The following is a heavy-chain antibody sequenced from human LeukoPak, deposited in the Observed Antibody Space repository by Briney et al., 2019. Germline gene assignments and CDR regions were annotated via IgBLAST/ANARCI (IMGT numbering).Heavy chain of an antibody. CDR2: IYYSGST. Sequence: PETLSLTCTVSGGSISSYYWSWIRQPPGKGLEWIGYIYYSGSTNYNPSLKSRVTISVDTSKNQFSLKLSSVTAADTAVYYCARGIVGVNPYYYYYMDVWGKGTTVTVSS. CDR3: ARGIVGVNPYYYYYMDV. V-gene: IGHV4-59*01. CDR1: GGSISSYY. J-gene: IGHJ6*03. D-gene: IGHD1-26*01.